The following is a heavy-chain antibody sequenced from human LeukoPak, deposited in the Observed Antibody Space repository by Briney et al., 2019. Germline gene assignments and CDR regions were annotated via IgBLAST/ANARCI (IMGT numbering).Heavy chain of an antibody. J-gene: IGHJ5*02. Sequence: ASVKVSCKASGYTFTGYYMHWVRQAPGQGREWMGWINPNSGGTNYAQKFQGWVTMTTDTSTSTAYMELRSLRSDDTAVYYCARDRSLTGTDPWGQGTLVTVSS. V-gene: IGHV1-2*04. CDR3: ARDRSLTGTDP. CDR2: INPNSGGT. CDR1: GYTFTGYY. D-gene: IGHD1-1*01.